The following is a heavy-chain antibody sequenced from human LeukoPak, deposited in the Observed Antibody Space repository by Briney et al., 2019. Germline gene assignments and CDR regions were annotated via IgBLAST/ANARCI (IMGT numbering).Heavy chain of an antibody. Sequence: SETLSLTCAVYGVSFSGYYLSWLRQPPGKGLEWVGEINHSGSTNYNPSLKRRVTISVDTSKNQVSLNLSSVTAADKAVYYCARVFREIIIAGAGNDVFDMWGQGTMGTVS. J-gene: IGHJ3*02. CDR2: INHSGST. CDR1: GVSFSGYY. D-gene: IGHD6-13*01. CDR3: ARVFREIIIAGAGNDVFDM. V-gene: IGHV4-34*01.